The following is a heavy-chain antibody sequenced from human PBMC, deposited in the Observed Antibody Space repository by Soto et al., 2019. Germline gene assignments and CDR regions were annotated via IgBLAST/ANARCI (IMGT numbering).Heavy chain of an antibody. CDR2: IYYSGST. D-gene: IGHD3-3*01. CDR3: ARVNFWSGYNWFDP. Sequence: SETLPLTGTVSGGSISSSYWSWIRHPPGKGLEWIGYIYYSGSTTYNPSLKSRVTISVDRSKNQFSLRLSSVTAADTAVYYCARVNFWSGYNWFDPWGQGTLVTVAS. CDR1: GGSISSSY. V-gene: IGHV4-59*01. J-gene: IGHJ5*02.